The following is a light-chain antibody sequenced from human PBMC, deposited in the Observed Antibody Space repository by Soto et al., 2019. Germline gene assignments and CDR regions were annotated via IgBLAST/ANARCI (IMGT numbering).Light chain of an antibody. J-gene: IGKJ1*01. CDR1: QSISNH. Sequence: DIQMTQSPSSLSASVEDRVIITCRASQSISNHLNWYQQKPGKAPKLLIFAASSLQSGVPSRFSGSGSGTEFTLTISSLQPDDFATYYCQHYNSYGTFGQGTKVDIK. CDR2: AAS. CDR3: QHYNSYGT. V-gene: IGKV1-39*01.